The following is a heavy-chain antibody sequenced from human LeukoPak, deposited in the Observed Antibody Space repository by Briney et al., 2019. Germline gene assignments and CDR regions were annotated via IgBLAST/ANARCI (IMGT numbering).Heavy chain of an antibody. V-gene: IGHV4-39*07. D-gene: IGHD6-19*01. CDR1: GGSISSNSYY. CDR2: IYHSGST. Sequence: SETLSLTCIVSGGSISSNSYYWGWIRQPPGKGLEWIGSIYHSGSTYYNPSLKSRVTISVDTSKNQFSLKLSSVTAADTAVYYCARRPQWLYDAFDIWGQGTMVTVSS. J-gene: IGHJ3*02. CDR3: ARRPQWLYDAFDI.